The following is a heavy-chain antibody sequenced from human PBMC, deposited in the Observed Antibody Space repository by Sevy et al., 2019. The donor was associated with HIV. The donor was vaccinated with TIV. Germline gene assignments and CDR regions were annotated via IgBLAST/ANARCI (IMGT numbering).Heavy chain of an antibody. CDR1: GGTFSSYA. CDR3: ARVPYYYDSSGYWGYFQH. V-gene: IGHV1-69*13. CDR2: IIPIFRTA. D-gene: IGHD3-22*01. Sequence: ASVKVSCKASGGTFSSYAISWVRQAPGQGLEWMGWIIPIFRTANYAQKFQGRVTITADESTSTAYMELSSLRSEDTAVYYCARVPYYYDSSGYWGYFQHWGQGTLVTVSS. J-gene: IGHJ1*01.